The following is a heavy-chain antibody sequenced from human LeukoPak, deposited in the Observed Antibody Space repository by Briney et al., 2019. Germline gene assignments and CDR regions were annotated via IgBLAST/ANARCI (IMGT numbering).Heavy chain of an antibody. V-gene: IGHV4-59*01. CDR1: GGSISSYY. CDR3: ARGVYIAAAQYGY. D-gene: IGHD6-13*01. Sequence: PSETLSLTCTVSGGSISSYYWSWIRQPPGKGLEWIGYIYYSGTTNYNPTLKSRVTISVDTSKNQFSLKLSSVTAADTAVYYCARGVYIAAAQYGYWGQGTLVTVSS. CDR2: IYYSGTT. J-gene: IGHJ4*02.